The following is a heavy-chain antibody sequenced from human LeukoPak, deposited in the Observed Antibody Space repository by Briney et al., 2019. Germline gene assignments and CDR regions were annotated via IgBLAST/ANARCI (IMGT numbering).Heavy chain of an antibody. CDR1: GGSISSYY. CDR2: IYYSGST. J-gene: IGHJ4*02. V-gene: IGHV4-59*01. Sequence: PSETLSLTCTVSGGSISSYYWGWIRQPPGKGLEWIGYIYYSGSTNYNPSLKSRVTISVDTSKNQFSLKLSSVTAADTAVYYCARACITMVRGVDYWGQGTQVTVSS. D-gene: IGHD3-10*01. CDR3: ARACITMVRGVDY.